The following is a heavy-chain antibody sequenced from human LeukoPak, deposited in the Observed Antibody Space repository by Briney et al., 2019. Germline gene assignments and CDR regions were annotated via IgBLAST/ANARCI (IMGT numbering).Heavy chain of an antibody. CDR1: GGSISSSIYY. CDR2: IYYSGST. Sequence: SETLSLTCTVSGGSISSSIYYWGWIRQPPGKGLEWIGSIYYSGSTYYNPYLKSRVIISVDTPKNQFSLKLKSVTAADMAVYYCARLADCSSTRCYDHWGQGTLVTVSS. CDR3: ARLADCSSTRCYDH. V-gene: IGHV4-39*01. D-gene: IGHD2-2*01. J-gene: IGHJ4*02.